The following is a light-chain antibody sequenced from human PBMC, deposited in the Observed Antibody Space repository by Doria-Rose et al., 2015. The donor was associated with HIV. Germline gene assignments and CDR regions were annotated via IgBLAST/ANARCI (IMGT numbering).Light chain of an antibody. J-gene: IGKJ3*01. CDR3: QQYYDTPS. V-gene: IGKV4-1*01. CDR2: WAS. CDR1: QSLLYTSKNY. Sequence: DIRVTQSPESLGMSLGERATLNCKSNQSLLYTSKNYLAWDQQKPGQPPKLLIYWASTRQFGVPARFTGRGSGTDFTHTISSLEAEDVAVYYCQQYYDTPSFGPGTTVDIK.